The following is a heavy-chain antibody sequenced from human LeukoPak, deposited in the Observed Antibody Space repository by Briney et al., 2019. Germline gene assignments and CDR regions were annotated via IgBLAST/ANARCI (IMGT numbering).Heavy chain of an antibody. J-gene: IGHJ5*02. Sequence: PSETLSLTCAVSGYSISSSNWWSCIRQPPGKGLEWIGYIYYSGSTNYNPSLKSRVTISVDTSKNQFSLKLSSVTAADTAVYYCARATLNYYYSSGYYPSNWFDPWGEGTLVTDSA. CDR3: ARATLNYYYSSGYYPSNWFDP. V-gene: IGHV4-28*03. CDR2: IYYSGST. CDR1: GYSISSSNW. D-gene: IGHD3-22*01.